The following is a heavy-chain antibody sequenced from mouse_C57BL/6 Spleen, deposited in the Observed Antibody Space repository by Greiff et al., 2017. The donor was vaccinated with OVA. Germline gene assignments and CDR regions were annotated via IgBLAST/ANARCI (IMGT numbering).Heavy chain of an antibody. CDR3: ARGYSNYYFDY. V-gene: IGHV14-2*01. CDR1: GFNIKDYY. J-gene: IGHJ2*01. D-gene: IGHD2-5*01. Sequence: VQLQQSGAELVKPGASVKLSCTASGFNIKDYYMHWVKQRTEQGLEWIGRIDPEDGATKYAPKFQGKATITADTSSTTAYLQLSSLTSEDTAVYYCARGYSNYYFDYWGQGTTLTVSA. CDR2: IDPEDGAT.